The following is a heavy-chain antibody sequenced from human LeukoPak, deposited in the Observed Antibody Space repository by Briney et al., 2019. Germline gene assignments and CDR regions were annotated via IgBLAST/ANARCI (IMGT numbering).Heavy chain of an antibody. CDR3: AREGTRGLFDS. D-gene: IGHD1/OR15-1a*01. V-gene: IGHV3-7*01. J-gene: IGHJ4*02. CDR1: GFTFSSYW. Sequence: GGSLRLSCAASGFTFSSYWMSWVRQAPGKGLGWVADINLDGSEKYYVDSVKGRFTISRDNAKNSLNLHMNSLRAEDTAVYYCAREGTRGLFDSWGQGTLVTVSS. CDR2: INLDGSEK.